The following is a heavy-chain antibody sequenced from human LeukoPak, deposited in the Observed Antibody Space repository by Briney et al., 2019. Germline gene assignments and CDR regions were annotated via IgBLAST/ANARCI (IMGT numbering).Heavy chain of an antibody. D-gene: IGHD3-10*01. CDR3: ASGSAGFDY. Sequence: KPSETLSLTCAVYGGSFSGYYWSWIRQPPGKGLEWIGEINHSGSTNYNPSLKSRVTISVDTSKNQFSLKLSSVTAADTAVYYCASGSAGFDYWGQGTLVTVS. J-gene: IGHJ4*02. CDR1: GGSFSGYY. V-gene: IGHV4-34*01. CDR2: INHSGST.